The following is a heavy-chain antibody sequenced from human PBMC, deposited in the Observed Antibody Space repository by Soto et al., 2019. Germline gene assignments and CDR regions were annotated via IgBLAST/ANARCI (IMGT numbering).Heavy chain of an antibody. CDR1: GRTFSIYA. Sequence: SVKVSCTASGRTFSIYAISWVRQAPGQGLEWMGGIIPIFGTANYAQKFQGRVTITADESTSTAYMELSSLRSEDTAVYYCARGMVRGVIIMTMDVWGQGTTVTVSS. D-gene: IGHD3-10*01. CDR3: ARGMVRGVIIMTMDV. J-gene: IGHJ6*02. CDR2: IIPIFGTA. V-gene: IGHV1-69*13.